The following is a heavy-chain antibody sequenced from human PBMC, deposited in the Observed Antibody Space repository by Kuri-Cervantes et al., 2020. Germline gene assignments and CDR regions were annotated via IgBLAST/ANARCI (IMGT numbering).Heavy chain of an antibody. CDR1: GYTFTGYY. Sequence: ASVKVSCKASGYTFTGYYMHWVRQAPGQGLEWMGWINPNSGGTIYAQKFQGRVTMTEDTSTDTAYMELSSLRSEDTAVYYCATPSMVRGVMEYYYGMDVWGQGTTVTVSS. CDR2: INPNSGGT. J-gene: IGHJ6*02. V-gene: IGHV1-2*02. CDR3: ATPSMVRGVMEYYYGMDV. D-gene: IGHD3-10*01.